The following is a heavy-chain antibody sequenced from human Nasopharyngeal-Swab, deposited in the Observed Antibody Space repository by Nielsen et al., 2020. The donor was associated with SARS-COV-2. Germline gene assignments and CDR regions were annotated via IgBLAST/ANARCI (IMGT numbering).Heavy chain of an antibody. V-gene: IGHV3-13*01. J-gene: IGHJ6*02. D-gene: IGHD6-19*01. CDR1: GFTFSSYD. CDR2: IGTAGDT. CDR3: ARASVAGTYYYYYGMDV. Sequence: ESLKISGAASGFTFSSYDMHWVRQATGKGLEWVSAIGTAGDTYYPGSVKGRFTISRENAKNSLYLQMNSLRAGDTAVYYCARASVAGTYYYYYGMDVWGQGTTVTVSS.